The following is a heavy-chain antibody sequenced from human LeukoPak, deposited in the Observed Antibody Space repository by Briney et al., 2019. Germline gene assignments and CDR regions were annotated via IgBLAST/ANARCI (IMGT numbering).Heavy chain of an antibody. CDR3: AREPRPRGGWFVSD. CDR2: INPNSGVT. D-gene: IGHD6-19*01. V-gene: IGHV1-2*02. J-gene: IGHJ4*02. CDR1: GYRFTDYY. Sequence: ASVKVSCKASGYRFTDYYIHWVRQAPGQGPEWMGWINPNSGVTNYAQKFQGRVTMARDTSITTAYMEVTRLRSDDTAVYYCAREPRPRGGWFVSDWGQGTLVTVSS.